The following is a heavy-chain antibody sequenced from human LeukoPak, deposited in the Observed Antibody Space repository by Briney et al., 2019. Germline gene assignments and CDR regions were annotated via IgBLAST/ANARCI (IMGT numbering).Heavy chain of an antibody. V-gene: IGHV1-8*02. CDR1: GGTFSSYA. CDR3: ARGLRREQQLLRAFDY. CDR2: MNPNSGNT. J-gene: IGHJ4*02. D-gene: IGHD6-13*01. Sequence: ASVKVSCKASGGTFSSYAISWVRQAPGQGLEWMGWMNPNSGNTGSAQKFQGRVTMTSNTSISTAYMELSSLRSEDTAVYYCARGLRREQQLLRAFDYWGQGTPVTVSS.